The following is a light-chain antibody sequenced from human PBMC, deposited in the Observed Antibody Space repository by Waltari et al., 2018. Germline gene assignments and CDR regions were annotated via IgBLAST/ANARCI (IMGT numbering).Light chain of an antibody. J-gene: IGLJ2*01. CDR3: SSYTLTTSV. Sequence: QSALTQPASVSGSPGQSITISCSGAHSDIGVYTYVSWYQQHPGKAPKLLIYDVYYRPSGVSLRFSGSKSGNTSSLTISGLQPEDEADYYCSSYTLTTSVFGGGTKVTVL. V-gene: IGLV2-14*03. CDR2: DVY. CDR1: HSDIGVYTY.